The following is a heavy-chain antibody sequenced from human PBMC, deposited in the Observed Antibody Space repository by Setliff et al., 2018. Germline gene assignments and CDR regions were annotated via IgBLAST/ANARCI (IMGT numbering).Heavy chain of an antibody. Sequence: SETLSLTCSVSGGSISSGSDYWTWIRQPAGKGLEWIGHIYTSGSTNYNPSLKGRVTISVDTSKNQFSLKLSSVTAADTAVYYCARAISGWYSAFYYYMDVWGKGTTVTVSS. CDR2: IYTSGST. D-gene: IGHD6-19*01. J-gene: IGHJ6*03. CDR3: ARAISGWYSAFYYYMDV. V-gene: IGHV4-61*09. CDR1: GGSISSGSDY.